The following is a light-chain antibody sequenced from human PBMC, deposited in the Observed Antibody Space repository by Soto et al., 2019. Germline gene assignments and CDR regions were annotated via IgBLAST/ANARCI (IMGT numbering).Light chain of an antibody. CDR3: SSYTSSGTYV. CDR2: EVS. V-gene: IGLV2-14*01. CDR1: SSDVGGYGS. Sequence: QSALTQPASVSGPPGQSITISCTGTSSDVGGYGSVSWYQQHPGKAPKLMIYEVSNRPSGVSNRFSGSKSGNTASLTISGLQAEADADYYCSSYTSSGTYVFGTGTKLTVL. J-gene: IGLJ1*01.